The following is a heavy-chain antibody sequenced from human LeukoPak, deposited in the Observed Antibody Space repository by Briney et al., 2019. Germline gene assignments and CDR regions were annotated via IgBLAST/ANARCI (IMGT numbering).Heavy chain of an antibody. CDR1: GFTFSNYA. CDR3: AKDRGGPGVSGYYFDY. CDR2: ISGSGTST. J-gene: IGHJ4*02. Sequence: GGSLRLSCAASGFTFSNYAMTWVRQAPGKGLEWVSAISGSGTSTHYADSVKGRFTISRDNSKNTLYLQMSSLRAEDTAVYYCAKDRGGPGVSGYYFDYWGQGTLVTVSS. V-gene: IGHV3-23*01. D-gene: IGHD3-10*01.